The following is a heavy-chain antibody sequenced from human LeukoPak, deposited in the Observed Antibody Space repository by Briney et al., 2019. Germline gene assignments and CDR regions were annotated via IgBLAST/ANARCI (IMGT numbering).Heavy chain of an antibody. CDR1: GFTVSSKY. CDR3: TTIVPDVITTLTFAC. D-gene: IGHD2/OR15-2a*01. Sequence: GGSLRLSCAASGFTVSSKYMSWVRQAPGKGLKWVSVIYSDGRTFYADSVKGRFTISRDNSKNTLYLQMNSLRAEDSAVYYCTTIVPDVITTLTFACWGQGTLVTVSS. J-gene: IGHJ4*02. CDR2: IYSDGRT. V-gene: IGHV3-66*01.